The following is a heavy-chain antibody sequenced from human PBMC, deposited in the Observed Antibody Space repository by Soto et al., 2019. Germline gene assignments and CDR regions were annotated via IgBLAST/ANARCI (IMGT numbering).Heavy chain of an antibody. CDR1: GGSISSYY. D-gene: IGHD3-16*02. J-gene: IGHJ6*02. Sequence: EILSLTCTASGGSISSYYWSWIRQPPGKGLEWIGYIYYSGSTNYNPSLKSRVTISVDTYKNQFSLKLSSVTAADTAVYYCARERNRSPYYDYVWGSYRWKGAYYYYYGMDVWGQGTTVTVSS. V-gene: IGHV4-59*01. CDR2: IYYSGST. CDR3: ARERNRSPYYDYVWGSYRWKGAYYYYYGMDV.